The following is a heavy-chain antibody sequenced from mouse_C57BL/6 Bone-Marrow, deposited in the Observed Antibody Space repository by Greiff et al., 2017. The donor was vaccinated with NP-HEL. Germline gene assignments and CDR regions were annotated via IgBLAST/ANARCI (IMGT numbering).Heavy chain of an antibody. CDR2: ISDGGSYT. CDR3: ARDDSLYYYAMDY. Sequence: EVQLVESGGGLVKPGGSLKLSCAASGFTFSSYAMSWVRQTPEKRLEWVATISDGGSYTYSPDNVKGRFTISRDNAKNNLYLQMSHLKSEDTAMYYCARDDSLYYYAMDYWGQGTSVTVSS. J-gene: IGHJ4*01. CDR1: GFTFSSYA. D-gene: IGHD2-4*01. V-gene: IGHV5-4*01.